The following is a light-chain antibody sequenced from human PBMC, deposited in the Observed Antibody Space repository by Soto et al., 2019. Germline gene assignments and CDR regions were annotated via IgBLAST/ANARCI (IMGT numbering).Light chain of an antibody. J-gene: IGLJ2*01. CDR3: CSYAGSTTVV. V-gene: IGLV2-23*01. CDR1: SSDVGSYNL. Sequence: QSALTQPASVSGSPGQSITISCTGTSSDVGSYNLVSWYQQYPGKAPKLMIYEGSKRPSGVSNRFSGSKSGNTASLTISRLQAEDEAGYYCCSYAGSTTVVFGGGTKVTVL. CDR2: EGS.